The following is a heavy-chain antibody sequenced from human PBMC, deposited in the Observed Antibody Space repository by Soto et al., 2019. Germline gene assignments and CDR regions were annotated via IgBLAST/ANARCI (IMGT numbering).Heavy chain of an antibody. Sequence: PGESLKISCKGSGYSFTSYWIGWVRQMPGKGLEWMGIIYPGDSDTRYSPSFQGQVTISADKSISTAYLQWSSLKASDTAMYYRARLTMVRGVTTGPYYYYGMDVWGQGTTVTVSS. V-gene: IGHV5-51*01. CDR3: ARLTMVRGVTTGPYYYYGMDV. CDR1: GYSFTSYW. CDR2: IYPGDSDT. D-gene: IGHD3-10*01. J-gene: IGHJ6*02.